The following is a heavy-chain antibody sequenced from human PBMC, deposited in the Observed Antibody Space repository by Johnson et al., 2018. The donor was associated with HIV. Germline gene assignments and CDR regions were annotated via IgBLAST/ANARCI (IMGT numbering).Heavy chain of an antibody. V-gene: IGHV3-30*04. Sequence: QMLLVESGGGVVQPGRSLRLSCAASGFTFTTYAMHWVRQAPGKGLEWVAVISYDGSNKYYADSVKGRFTISRDNSKNTLYLQMNSLRAEDTAVYYCAKDIASGYTNGGTLDIWGQGTMVTVSS. J-gene: IGHJ3*02. CDR3: AKDIASGYTNGGTLDI. D-gene: IGHD6-19*01. CDR1: GFTFTTYA. CDR2: ISYDGSNK.